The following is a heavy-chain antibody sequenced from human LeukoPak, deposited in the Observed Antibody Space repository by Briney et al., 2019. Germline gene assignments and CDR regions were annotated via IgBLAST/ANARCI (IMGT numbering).Heavy chain of an antibody. J-gene: IGHJ3*02. CDR3: ARDPQGRGCYDDAFNI. Sequence: GGSLRLSCAASGFSFSDYYMTWIRQAPGKGLEWISYISSDSSAISYADSVKGRFTISRDNAKNSLYLQMNSLRAEDTAVYYCARDPQGRGCYDDAFNIWGQGTMVTVSS. D-gene: IGHD2-2*01. V-gene: IGHV3-11*04. CDR1: GFSFSDYY. CDR2: ISSDSSAI.